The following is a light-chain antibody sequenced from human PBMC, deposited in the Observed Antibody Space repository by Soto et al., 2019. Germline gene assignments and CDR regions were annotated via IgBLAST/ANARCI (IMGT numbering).Light chain of an antibody. CDR1: QSVTTGF. Sequence: EIVLTQSPGTLSLSPGERAILTCRASQSVTTGFLAWYQQRPGQAPRLLIYGASTRASGIPDRFSGSGSGTDFTLTISRLAPEDFAMYYCHQYGSSPLTFGRGTKVDIK. CDR2: GAS. CDR3: HQYGSSPLT. V-gene: IGKV3-20*01. J-gene: IGKJ3*01.